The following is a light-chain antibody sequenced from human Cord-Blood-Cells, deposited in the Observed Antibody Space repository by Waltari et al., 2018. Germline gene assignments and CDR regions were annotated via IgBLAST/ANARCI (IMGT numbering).Light chain of an antibody. J-gene: IGLJ3*02. CDR1: SSDVGRYNY. CDR2: DVS. Sequence: QSVLTQPASVSGSPGQSITISCTGPSSDVGRYNYVSWYQQHPGKAPKLMIYDVSNRPSGVSNRFSGSKSGNTASLTISGLQAEDEADYYCSSYTSSSTLVFGGGTKLTVL. CDR3: SSYTSSSTLV. V-gene: IGLV2-14*03.